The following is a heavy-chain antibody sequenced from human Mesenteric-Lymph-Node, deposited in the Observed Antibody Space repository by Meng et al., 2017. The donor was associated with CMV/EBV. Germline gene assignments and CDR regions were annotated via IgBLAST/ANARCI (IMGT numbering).Heavy chain of an antibody. J-gene: IGHJ3*01. CDR1: GFTFNDYY. D-gene: IGHD4-11*01. CDR2: ISGNGGTT. V-gene: IGHV3-11*04. CDR3: ARGDDYSQSDAFDV. Sequence: GGSLRLSCAASGFTFNDYYMTWIRQTPGKGLEWISYISGNGGTTYYADSVKGRFTISRDNAKRSLYLEINSLRAEDTAVYYCARGDDYSQSDAFDVWGQGTRVTVSS.